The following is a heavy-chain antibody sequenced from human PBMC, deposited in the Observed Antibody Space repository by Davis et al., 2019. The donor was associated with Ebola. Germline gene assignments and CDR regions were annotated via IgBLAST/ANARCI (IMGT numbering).Heavy chain of an antibody. D-gene: IGHD6-6*01. V-gene: IGHV3-7*03. CDR2: IKEDGSEK. J-gene: IGHJ4*02. CDR3: ASTIAARDHS. CDR1: GFTFRSYW. Sequence: PGGSLRLSCAASGFTFRSYWMSWVRQAPGKGLEWVAKIKEDGSEKLEVDSVKGRFTISSDNAKDSLYLQMNSLRAEDTAVYYCASTIAARDHSWGQGTLVTVSS.